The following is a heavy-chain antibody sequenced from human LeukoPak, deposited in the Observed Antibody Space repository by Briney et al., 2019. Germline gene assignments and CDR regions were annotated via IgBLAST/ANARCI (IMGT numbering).Heavy chain of an antibody. Sequence: ASVKVSCKTSGYTFTSYDINWVRQATGQGLEWMGWMNPNSGNTGYARKFQGRVTMARNTSISTAYMELSSLRSEDTAVYYCARRANYYGMDVWGQGTTVTVSS. J-gene: IGHJ6*02. CDR3: ARRANYYGMDV. CDR2: MNPNSGNT. V-gene: IGHV1-8*01. CDR1: GYTFTSYD.